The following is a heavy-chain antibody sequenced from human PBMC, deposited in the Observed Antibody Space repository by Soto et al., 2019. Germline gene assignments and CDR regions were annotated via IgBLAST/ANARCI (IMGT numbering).Heavy chain of an antibody. D-gene: IGHD2-8*01. Sequence: PGGSLRLSCEASGFTFSNYAMAWVRQAPGEGPEWVSTLGGGDDIFYADSVKGRFTISRDDSRNTLYLQMDNLRVEDTAIYFCAKDSVCYNGIYDAFDVWGQGTVVTVSS. CDR1: GFTFSNYA. J-gene: IGHJ3*01. CDR3: AKDSVCYNGIYDAFDV. V-gene: IGHV3-23*01. CDR2: LGGGDDI.